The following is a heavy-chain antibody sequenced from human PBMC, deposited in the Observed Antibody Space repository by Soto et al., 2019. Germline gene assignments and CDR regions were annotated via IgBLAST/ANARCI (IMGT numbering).Heavy chain of an antibody. D-gene: IGHD3-22*01. CDR3: ARDYYDSSGQSRAADY. CDR2: ISAYNGNT. J-gene: IGHJ4*02. Sequence: QVQLVQSGAEVKKPGASVKVSCKASGYTFTSYGISWVRQAPGQGLEWMGWISAYNGNTNYAQKLQGRVTMTTDTSPSAAYMELRGLRSDYTAVYYCARDYYDSSGQSRAADYWGQGPLVTVSS. CDR1: GYTFTSYG. V-gene: IGHV1-18*04.